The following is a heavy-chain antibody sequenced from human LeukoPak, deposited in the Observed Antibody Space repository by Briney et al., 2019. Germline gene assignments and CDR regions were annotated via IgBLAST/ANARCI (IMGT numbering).Heavy chain of an antibody. CDR1: GGSISSYY. CDR2: IYYSGTT. V-gene: IGHV4-59*01. Sequence: SETLSPTCTVSGGSISSYYWSWIRQPPGKGLEWIGYIYYSGTTNYNPSLKSRVTISVDTSKNQFSLKLSSVTAADTAVFYCARGVYIAAAQYGYWGQGTLVTVSS. J-gene: IGHJ4*02. CDR3: ARGVYIAAAQYGY. D-gene: IGHD6-13*01.